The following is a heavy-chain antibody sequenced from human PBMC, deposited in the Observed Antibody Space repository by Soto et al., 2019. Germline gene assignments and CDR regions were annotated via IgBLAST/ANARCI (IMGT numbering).Heavy chain of an antibody. CDR3: ARGFYGDPPALHY. D-gene: IGHD4-17*01. J-gene: IGHJ4*02. CDR1: GFTFSSYY. V-gene: IGHV3-74*01. Sequence: EVQLVESGGGLVQPGGSLRLSRAASGFTFSSYYMHWVRQAPGKGLVWISRIKTDGSFSSYADSVKGRFTISRDNARNTLFLQMNSLSDDDTAVYYCARGFYGDPPALHYWGQGTLVSVSS. CDR2: IKTDGSFS.